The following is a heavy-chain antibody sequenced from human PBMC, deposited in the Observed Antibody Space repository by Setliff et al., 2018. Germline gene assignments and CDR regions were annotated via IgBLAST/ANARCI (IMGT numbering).Heavy chain of an antibody. CDR1: GGSFSSYY. Sequence: SETLSLTCGVYGGSFSSYYWNWVRQPPRKGLEWIGEINHSGFTDYNPSLKSRVTISIDTSKNQFSLRLTSVTAADSAVYFCARYPRRGNGWYPYYVDVWGKGTTVTVSS. CDR2: INHSGFT. V-gene: IGHV4-34*01. D-gene: IGHD6-19*01. CDR3: ARYPRRGNGWYPYYVDV. J-gene: IGHJ6*03.